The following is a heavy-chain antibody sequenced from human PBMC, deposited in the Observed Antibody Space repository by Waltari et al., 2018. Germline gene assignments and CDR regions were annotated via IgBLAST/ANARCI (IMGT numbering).Heavy chain of an antibody. J-gene: IGHJ3*02. CDR3: ARGRHGYIQDVFDI. CDR1: GFTFSSYN. Sequence: EVQLVESGGGMVQPGESLRLSCAASGFTFSSYNMNWVPQAPGKGLEWVSYISSSTTTYYADYVKGRFTISRDNAKNSLYLQMNSLRAEDTALYYCARGRHGYIQDVFDIWGQGTMVSVSS. D-gene: IGHD5-12*01. V-gene: IGHV3-48*01. CDR2: ISSSTTT.